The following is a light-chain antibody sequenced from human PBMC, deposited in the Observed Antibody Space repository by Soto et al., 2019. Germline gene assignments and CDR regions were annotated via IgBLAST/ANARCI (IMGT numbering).Light chain of an antibody. Sequence: QSVLTQPASVYGSPGQSITISCTGPSSDVGGYNYVSWYQQHPGKAPKLIIYDVSNRPSGISNRFSGSKSGNTASLTISGLQAEDEADYYCSSYTNSDTYVFGTGTKVTV. CDR2: DVS. CDR3: SSYTNSDTYV. V-gene: IGLV2-14*01. CDR1: SSDVGGYNY. J-gene: IGLJ1*01.